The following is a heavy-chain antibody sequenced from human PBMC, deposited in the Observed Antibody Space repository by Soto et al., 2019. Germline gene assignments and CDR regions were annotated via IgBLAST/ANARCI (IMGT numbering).Heavy chain of an antibody. CDR2: ISGDATTT. V-gene: IGHV3-11*01. D-gene: IGHD3-10*01. Sequence: GGSLRLSCAASGFRFSDHYMTWIRQAPGKGLEWVSKISGDATTTYYADSEKGRFTVSRDNAKNSVYLQMNSLRAEDTAVYYCASDPYYYASGFWGQGTLVTVSS. CDR1: GFRFSDHY. CDR3: ASDPYYYASGF. J-gene: IGHJ4*02.